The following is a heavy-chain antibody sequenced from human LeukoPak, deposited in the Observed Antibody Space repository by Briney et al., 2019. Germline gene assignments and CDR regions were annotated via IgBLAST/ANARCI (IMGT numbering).Heavy chain of an antibody. CDR1: GGSISSSSYY. CDR3: ARDREGGYSYGTDNWFDP. J-gene: IGHJ5*02. CDR2: IYYSGST. D-gene: IGHD5-18*01. Sequence: KTSETLSLTCTVSGGSISSSSYYWGWIRQPPGKGLEWIGSIYYSGSTYYNPSHKSRVTISVDTSKNQFSLKLSSVTAADTAVYYCARDREGGYSYGTDNWFDPWGQGTLVTVSS. V-gene: IGHV4-39*07.